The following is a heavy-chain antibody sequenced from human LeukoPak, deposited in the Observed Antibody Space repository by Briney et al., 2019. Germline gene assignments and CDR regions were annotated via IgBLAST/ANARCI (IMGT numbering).Heavy chain of an antibody. D-gene: IGHD4-17*01. Sequence: SVKVSCKASGGTFSSYTITWVRQAPGQGLEWMGGIIPIFGTANYAQKFQGRVTMTKDTSTSTVYMELSSLRSGDTAVFYCARDAMTSVTTSPYYFDYWGQGTLVTVSS. CDR3: ARDAMTSVTTSPYYFDY. CDR2: IIPIFGTA. J-gene: IGHJ4*02. V-gene: IGHV1-69*05. CDR1: GGTFSSYT.